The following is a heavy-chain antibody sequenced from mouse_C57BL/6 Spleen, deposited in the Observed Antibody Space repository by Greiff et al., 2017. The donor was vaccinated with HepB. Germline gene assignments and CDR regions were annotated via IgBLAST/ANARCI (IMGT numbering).Heavy chain of an antibody. CDR3: ARRGVVASNYFDY. CDR2: ISYDGSN. CDR1: GYSITSGYY. V-gene: IGHV3-6*01. Sequence: EVKLVESGPGLVKPSQSLSLTCSVTGYSITSGYYWNWIRQFPGNKLEWMGYISYDGSNNYNPSLKNRISITRDTSKNQFFLKLNSVTTEDTATYYCARRGVVASNYFDYWGQGTTLTVSS. J-gene: IGHJ2*01. D-gene: IGHD1-1*01.